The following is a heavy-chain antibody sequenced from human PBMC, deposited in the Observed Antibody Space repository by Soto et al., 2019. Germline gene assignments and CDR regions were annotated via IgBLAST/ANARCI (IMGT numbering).Heavy chain of an antibody. CDR1: GGSISSYY. Sequence: QVQLQESGPGLVKPSETLSLTCTVSGGSISSYYWSWIRQPPGKGLEWIGYIYYSGSTNYNPSLKSRVTLSVDTSKNQFSLKLSSVTAADTAVYYCAGWIRRYCSGGSCYSAFDYWGQGTLVTVSS. J-gene: IGHJ4*02. CDR3: AGWIRRYCSGGSCYSAFDY. V-gene: IGHV4-59*08. CDR2: IYYSGST. D-gene: IGHD2-15*01.